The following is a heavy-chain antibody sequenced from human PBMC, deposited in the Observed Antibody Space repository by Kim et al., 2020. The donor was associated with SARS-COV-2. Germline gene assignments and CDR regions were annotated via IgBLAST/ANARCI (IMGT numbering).Heavy chain of an antibody. Sequence: SETLSLTCTVSGGSVRSDSSYWSWIRQPPGEGLQWIGDIFHSGTTNYNPALKSRVTITVDTSKNQYFLKVTSVTAADTAIYYCANEGRRRIAGRGGCFGPWGQGTLVTVSS. V-gene: IGHV4-61*01. CDR1: GGSVRSDSSY. CDR2: IFHSGTT. CDR3: ANEGRRRIAGRGGCFGP. J-gene: IGHJ5*02. D-gene: IGHD6-6*01.